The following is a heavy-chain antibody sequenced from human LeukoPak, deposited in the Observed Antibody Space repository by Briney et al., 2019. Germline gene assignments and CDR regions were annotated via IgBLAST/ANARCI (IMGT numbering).Heavy chain of an antibody. V-gene: IGHV4-34*01. D-gene: IGHD6-19*01. CDR1: GESFSGYY. CDR3: ARIVGSEGYSSGWYDY. CDR2: INHSGST. J-gene: IGHJ4*02. Sequence: ASETLSLTCAVYGESFSGYYWSCIREPPGEGLEWIGEINHSGSTNYNPSLKSRVTISVDTSKNQFSLKLSSVTAAETAVYFCARIVGSEGYSSGWYDYWGPGILVTVSS.